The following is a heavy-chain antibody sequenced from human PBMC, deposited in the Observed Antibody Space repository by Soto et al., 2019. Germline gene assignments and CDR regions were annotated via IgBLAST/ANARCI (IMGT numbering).Heavy chain of an antibody. D-gene: IGHD6-19*01. CDR1: CYSITAGRYY. V-gene: IGHV4-39*07. CDR3: ARMYSSGSGWFHS. J-gene: IGHJ5*01. Sequence: SETLSLTSFVSCYSITAGRYYWSLIRHHPGKGLEWIGSFYSSGSIIYNPSLRSRVSISGDTSSNQFSMSLTSVTAADTARYYCARMYSSGSGWFHSWGQGTLVTVS. CDR2: FYSSGSI.